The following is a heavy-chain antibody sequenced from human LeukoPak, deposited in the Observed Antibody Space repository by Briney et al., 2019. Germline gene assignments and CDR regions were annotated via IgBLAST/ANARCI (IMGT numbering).Heavy chain of an antibody. D-gene: IGHD1-26*01. CDR1: GCTFSSYA. CDR3: ARVWAIVGAPDAFDI. V-gene: IGHV1-69*05. CDR2: IIPIFGTA. Sequence: SVKVSCKASGCTFSSYAISWVRQAPGQGLEWMGGIIPIFGTANYAQKFQGRVTITRDTSASTAYMELSSLRSEDTAVYYCARVWAIVGAPDAFDIWGQGTMVTVSS. J-gene: IGHJ3*02.